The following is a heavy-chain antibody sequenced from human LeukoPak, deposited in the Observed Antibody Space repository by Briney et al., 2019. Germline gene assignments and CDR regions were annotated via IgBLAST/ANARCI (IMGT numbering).Heavy chain of an antibody. D-gene: IGHD3-22*01. CDR1: GFTFSNFA. CDR3: ARDTYYYDSSGYYY. CDR2: ISSSSSYI. J-gene: IGHJ4*02. V-gene: IGHV3-21*01. Sequence: GGSLRLSCAASGFTFSNFAMTWVRQAPGKGLEWVSSISSSSSYIYYADSVKGRFTISRDNAKNSLYLQMNSLRAEDTAVYYCARDTYYYDSSGYYYWGQGTLVTVSS.